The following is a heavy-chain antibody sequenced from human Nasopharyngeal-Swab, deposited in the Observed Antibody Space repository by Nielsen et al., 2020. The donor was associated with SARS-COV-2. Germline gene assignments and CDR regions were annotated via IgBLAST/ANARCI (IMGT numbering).Heavy chain of an antibody. D-gene: IGHD3-22*01. Sequence: WVRQAPGQGLAWMGWMNPNSGNTGYAQKFQGRVTMTRNTSISTAYMELSGLRSEDTAVYYCARGRKGGGIVVVIPYYYYYMDVWGKGTTVTVSS. CDR3: ARGRKGGGIVVVIPYYYYYMDV. V-gene: IGHV1-8*01. CDR2: MNPNSGNT. J-gene: IGHJ6*03.